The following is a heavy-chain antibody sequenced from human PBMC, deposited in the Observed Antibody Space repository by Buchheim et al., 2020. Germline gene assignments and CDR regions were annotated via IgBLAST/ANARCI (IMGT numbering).Heavy chain of an antibody. Sequence: QVQLVQSGAEVKKPGSSVKVSCKASGGTFSSYAISWVRQAPGQGLEWMGGIIPIFGTANYAQKFQGRVTITADKSTSTASMELSSLRSEDTAVYYCAEDDRTKDHDYYYGMDVWGQGTT. J-gene: IGHJ6*02. CDR3: AEDDRTKDHDYYYGMDV. D-gene: IGHD1-14*01. CDR1: GGTFSSYA. CDR2: IIPIFGTA. V-gene: IGHV1-69*06.